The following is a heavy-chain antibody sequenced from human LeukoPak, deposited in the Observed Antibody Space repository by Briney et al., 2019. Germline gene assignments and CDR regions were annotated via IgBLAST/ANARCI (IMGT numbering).Heavy chain of an antibody. V-gene: IGHV4-30-4*01. D-gene: IGHD1-7*01. Sequence: SQTLSLTCTVSGGSISSGEYYWSWLRQPPGKGLEWIGYFSYTGSTYYNPSVKSRLSISVDKSKNQFSLKLTSVTAADTAVYYCASGNYYFDYWGQGTLVTVSS. CDR3: ASGNYYFDY. J-gene: IGHJ4*02. CDR1: GGSISSGEYY. CDR2: FSYTGST.